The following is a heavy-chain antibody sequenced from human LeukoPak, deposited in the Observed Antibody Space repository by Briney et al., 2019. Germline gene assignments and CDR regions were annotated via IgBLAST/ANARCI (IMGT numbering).Heavy chain of an antibody. D-gene: IGHD6-19*01. V-gene: IGHV3-48*02. CDR2: ISSSSSTI. Sequence: GESLRLSCAASGXTFSSYSMNWVRQAPGKGLEWVSYISSSSSTIHYADSVKGRFTISRDNAKNSLYLQMNSLRDEDTAVYYCVRRTAVAGPDAFDVWGQGTMVTVSS. CDR3: VRRTAVAGPDAFDV. J-gene: IGHJ3*01. CDR1: GXTFSSYS.